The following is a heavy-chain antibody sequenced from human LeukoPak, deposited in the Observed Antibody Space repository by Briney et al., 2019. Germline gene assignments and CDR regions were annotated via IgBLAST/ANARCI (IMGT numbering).Heavy chain of an antibody. CDR3: TRSGYYNGYDY. J-gene: IGHJ4*02. D-gene: IGHD3-10*01. CDR1: GFTFSGHW. Sequence: GGSLRLSCVASGFTFSGHWMHWVRQVPGKGLGAVSRITPDGSATTYADSVKGRFTISRDNAKNTVYLEMNSLTAEDTALYYCTRSGYYNGYDYWGQGTLVTVSS. CDR2: ITPDGSAT. V-gene: IGHV3-74*03.